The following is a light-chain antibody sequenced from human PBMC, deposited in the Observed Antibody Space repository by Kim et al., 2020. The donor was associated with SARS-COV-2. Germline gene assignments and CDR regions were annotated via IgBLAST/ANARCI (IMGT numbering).Light chain of an antibody. Sequence: EIVLTQSPATLSLSPGERATLSCRASQSVNRNLAWYQHKPGQAPRLLIYDASNRATGIPARFSGSGSETDFTLTISSLEPEDFALYYCQQNSLLVTFGGGTRVDIK. V-gene: IGKV3-11*01. CDR1: QSVNRN. CDR3: QQNSLLVT. CDR2: DAS. J-gene: IGKJ4*01.